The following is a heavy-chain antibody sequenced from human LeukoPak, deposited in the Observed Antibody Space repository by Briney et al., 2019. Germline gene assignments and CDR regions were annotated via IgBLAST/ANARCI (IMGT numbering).Heavy chain of an antibody. D-gene: IGHD3-22*01. CDR2: ISSSGSTI. J-gene: IGHJ4*02. Sequence: GGSLRLSCAASGFSFSSYEMNWVRQAPGKGLEWVSYISSSGSTIYYADSVKGRFSISRDNAKNSLYLQMNRLRAEDTAVYYCARDLYGYDSSGSSPLFDYWGQGTLVTVSS. CDR3: ARDLYGYDSSGSSPLFDY. V-gene: IGHV3-48*03. CDR1: GFSFSSYE.